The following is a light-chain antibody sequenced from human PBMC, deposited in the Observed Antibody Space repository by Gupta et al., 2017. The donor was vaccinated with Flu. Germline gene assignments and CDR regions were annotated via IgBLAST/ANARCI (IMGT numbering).Light chain of an antibody. CDR2: GAS. V-gene: IGKV3-15*01. CDR3: QHYRHWPL. J-gene: IGKJ2*01. Sequence: SPATLSMSPGERVILSCRASESVSGNLAWYQRKPGQPPRLRIYGASNRAAGVPARFTGSGSGTDFTLTISSLQSEDSAIYDCQHYRHWPLFGQGTRLEVK. CDR1: ESVSGN.